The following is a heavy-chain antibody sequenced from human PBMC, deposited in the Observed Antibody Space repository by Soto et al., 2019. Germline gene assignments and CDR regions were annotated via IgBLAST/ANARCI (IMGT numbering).Heavy chain of an antibody. V-gene: IGHV4-34*01. Sequence: QVQLQQWGAGLLKPSETLSLTCAVYGGSFSGYYWSWIRQPPGKGLEGIGEINHSGSTNYNPSLKSRVTISVDTSKNQFSMKLSSVTAADTAVYYCARGPYDCSGGSCYSIPGDAFDIWGQGTMVTVSS. J-gene: IGHJ3*02. CDR1: GGSFSGYY. CDR2: INHSGST. CDR3: ARGPYDCSGGSCYSIPGDAFDI. D-gene: IGHD2-15*01.